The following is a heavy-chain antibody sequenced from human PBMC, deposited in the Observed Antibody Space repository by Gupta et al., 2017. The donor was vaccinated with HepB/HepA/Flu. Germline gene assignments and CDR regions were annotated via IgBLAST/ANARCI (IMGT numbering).Heavy chain of an antibody. CDR1: GFTFSSYS. V-gene: IGHV3-48*02. D-gene: IGHD6-6*01. Sequence: EVQLVESGGGLVQPGVSLRLSCAASGFTFSSYSMNWVRQAPGKGLEWVSYISSSSSTIYYADSVKGRFTISRDNAKNSLYLQVNSLRDEDTAVYYCARLSSKDFDYWGQGTLVTVSS. J-gene: IGHJ4*02. CDR2: ISSSSSTI. CDR3: ARLSSKDFDY.